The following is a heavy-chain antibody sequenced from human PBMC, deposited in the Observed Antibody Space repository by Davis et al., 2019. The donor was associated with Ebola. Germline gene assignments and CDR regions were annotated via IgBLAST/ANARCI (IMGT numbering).Heavy chain of an antibody. CDR3: ARDRGDSGSRFDY. V-gene: IGHV1-69*13. Sequence: SVKVSCKTSGGTFSTYTITWVRQAPGQGLEWMGGIIPIFNTTNYAQKFQGKVTITADESTRTAYMELSSLRSEDTAVYYWARDRGDSGSRFDYWGQGTLVTVSS. J-gene: IGHJ4*02. D-gene: IGHD1-26*01. CDR2: IIPIFNTT. CDR1: GGTFSTYT.